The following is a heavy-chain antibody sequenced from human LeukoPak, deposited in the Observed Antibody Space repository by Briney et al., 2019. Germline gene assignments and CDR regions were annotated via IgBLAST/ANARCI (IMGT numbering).Heavy chain of an antibody. Sequence: GGSLRLSCAASGFTFSSYSMNWVRQAPGKGLEWVSYISSSSSTIYYADSVKGRFTTSRDNAKNSLYLQMNSLRAEDTAVYYCARGTAMADYWGQGTLVTVSS. CDR3: ARGTAMADY. V-gene: IGHV3-48*01. CDR2: ISSSSSTI. CDR1: GFTFSSYS. D-gene: IGHD5-18*01. J-gene: IGHJ4*02.